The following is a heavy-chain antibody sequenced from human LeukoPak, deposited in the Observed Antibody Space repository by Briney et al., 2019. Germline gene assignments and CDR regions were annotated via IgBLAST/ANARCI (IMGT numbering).Heavy chain of an antibody. CDR1: GFTFGDYA. Sequence: GGSLRLSCTASGFTFGDYAMSWFRQAPGKGLEWVGFIRSKAYGGTTEYAASVKGRFTISRDDSKSIAYLQMNSLKTEDTAVYYCTRVAAAAGLEYFQHWGQGTLVTVSS. CDR3: TRVAAAAGLEYFQH. V-gene: IGHV3-49*03. J-gene: IGHJ1*01. D-gene: IGHD6-13*01. CDR2: IRSKAYGGTT.